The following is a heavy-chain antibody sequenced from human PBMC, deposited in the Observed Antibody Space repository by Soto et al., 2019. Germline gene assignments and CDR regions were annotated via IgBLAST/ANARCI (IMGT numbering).Heavy chain of an antibody. V-gene: IGHV1-69*08. J-gene: IGHJ6*02. CDR2: IIPILGET. CDR3: ARGLGGRMDD. Sequence: QVQLVQSGAEVKKPGSSVRVSCKASGTIFSSYTISWVRQAPGQGLERMGRIIPILGETNSAQKFQGRVTLTADKSTNTAYMQLNSLRLEDTAVYYCARGLGGRMDDWGQGTTVTVSS. CDR1: GTIFSSYT. D-gene: IGHD3-16*01.